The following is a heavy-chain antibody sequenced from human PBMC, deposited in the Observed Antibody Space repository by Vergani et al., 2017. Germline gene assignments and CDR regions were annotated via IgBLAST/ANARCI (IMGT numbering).Heavy chain of an antibody. CDR1: GFTFSSYG. CDR2: IRYDGSNK. CDR3: AKDPGYCSGGSCYSVGWFDP. J-gene: IGHJ5*02. V-gene: IGHV3-30*02. Sequence: QVQLVESGGGVVQPGGSLRLSCAASGFTFSSYGMHWVRQAPGKGLEWVAFIRYDGSNKYYADSVKGRFTISRDNSKNTLYLQMNSLRAEDTAVYYCAKDPGYCSGGSCYSVGWFDPWGQGTLVTVSS. D-gene: IGHD2-15*01.